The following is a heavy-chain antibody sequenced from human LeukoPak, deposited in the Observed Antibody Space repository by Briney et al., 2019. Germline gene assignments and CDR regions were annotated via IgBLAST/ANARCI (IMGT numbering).Heavy chain of an antibody. J-gene: IGHJ3*02. D-gene: IGHD6-19*01. CDR2: IYPGGET. V-gene: IGHV3-53*01. CDR1: GFTVSSNY. CDR3: ASPISGQSFDI. Sequence: PGGSVRLSCAASGFTVSSNYMSWVRQAPGKGLEWVSVIYPGGETYYADFVKGRFTVSRDNSKNTLYLQMNSLRAEDTAAYYCASPISGQSFDIWGQGIMVTVSS.